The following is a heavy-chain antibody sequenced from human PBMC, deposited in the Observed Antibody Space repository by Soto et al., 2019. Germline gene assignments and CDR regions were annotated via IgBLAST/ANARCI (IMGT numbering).Heavy chain of an antibody. CDR2: IYYSGST. D-gene: IGHD3-9*01. Sequence: PSETLSLTWAVYGGSFSNYYWSWIRQPPGKGLEWIGYIYYSGSTNYNPSLKSRVTISVDTSKNQFSLKLSSVTAADTAVYYCAREGYDILTGYPYDAFDIWGQGTMVTVSS. J-gene: IGHJ3*02. V-gene: IGHV4-59*01. CDR3: AREGYDILTGYPYDAFDI. CDR1: GGSFSNYY.